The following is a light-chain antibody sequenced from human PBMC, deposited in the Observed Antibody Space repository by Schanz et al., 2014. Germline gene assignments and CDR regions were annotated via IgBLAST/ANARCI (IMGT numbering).Light chain of an antibody. CDR1: SSDLGGYNY. CDR2: DVF. Sequence: QSALTQPASVSGSPGQSITISCTGTSSDLGGYNYVSWYQLYPGKAPKLIIFDVFNRPSGVSNRFSGSKSANTASLTISGLQAEDEADYYCCSYAGSSTSWVFGGGTKLTVL. CDR3: CSYAGSSTSWV. V-gene: IGLV2-14*03. J-gene: IGLJ3*02.